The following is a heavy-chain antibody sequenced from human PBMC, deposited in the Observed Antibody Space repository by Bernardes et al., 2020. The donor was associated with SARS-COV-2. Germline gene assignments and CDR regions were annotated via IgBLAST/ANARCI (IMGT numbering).Heavy chain of an antibody. CDR1: VGSISRSTYY. Sequence: SETLSLTCTVSVGSISRSTYYWGWVRLPPGKGLEWIGSVYYSGYTYYSPSLKSRVTMSVDTSKNHFSLRLSSVTAADTAVYYCSRQHGSSSGNWFDPWGQGTLVTVSS. J-gene: IGHJ5*02. D-gene: IGHD6-6*01. CDR3: SRQHGSSSGNWFDP. V-gene: IGHV4-39*01. CDR2: VYYSGYT.